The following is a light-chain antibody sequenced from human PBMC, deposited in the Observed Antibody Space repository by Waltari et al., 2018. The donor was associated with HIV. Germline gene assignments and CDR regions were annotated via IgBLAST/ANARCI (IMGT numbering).Light chain of an antibody. CDR1: TSNIGRNT. CDR3: ASWDDSLNGPV. CDR2: GNN. Sequence: QSVLTQPPSASGTPEQRVSISCSGSTSNIGRNTVSWFQHLPGAAPTVLIFGNNQRPSGVPDRFSGSKSGTSASLAISGLQFEDEADYYCASWDDSLNGPVFGGGTKLTVL. V-gene: IGLV1-44*01. J-gene: IGLJ2*01.